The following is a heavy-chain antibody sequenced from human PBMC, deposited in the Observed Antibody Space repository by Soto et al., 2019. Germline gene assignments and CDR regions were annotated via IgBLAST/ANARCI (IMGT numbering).Heavy chain of an antibody. CDR1: GGSISSYY. J-gene: IGHJ6*02. Sequence: SETLSLTCTVSGGSISSYYWSWIRQPPGKGLEWIGYIYYSGSTNHNPSLKSRVTISVDTSKNQFSLKLSSVTAADTAVYYCARTDRYCSGSSCSPPYYYYGMDVWGQGTTVTVSS. D-gene: IGHD2-15*01. CDR3: ARTDRYCSGSSCSPPYYYYGMDV. CDR2: IYYSGST. V-gene: IGHV4-59*01.